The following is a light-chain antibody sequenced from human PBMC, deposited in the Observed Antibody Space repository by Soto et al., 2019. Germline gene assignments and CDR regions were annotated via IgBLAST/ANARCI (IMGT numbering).Light chain of an antibody. CDR3: QQRSNWQVT. V-gene: IGKV3D-20*02. J-gene: IGKJ5*01. CDR1: QSVSSSY. Sequence: EIVLTQSPGTLSLSPGERATLSCRASQSVSSSYLAWYQQKPGQAPRLLIYDVSNRATGVPARFSGSGSGTDFTLTISSLEPEDFAVYYCQQRSNWQVTFGQGTRLENK. CDR2: DVS.